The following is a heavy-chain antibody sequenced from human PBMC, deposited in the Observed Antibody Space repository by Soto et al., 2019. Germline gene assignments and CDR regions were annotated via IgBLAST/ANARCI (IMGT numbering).Heavy chain of an antibody. J-gene: IGHJ6*02. CDR2: ISSSSSYI. CDR3: ARAPDGLGYYYYYGMDV. Sequence: EVQLVESGGGLVKPGGSLRLSCAASGFTFSSYSMNWVRQAPGKGLECVSSISSSSSYIYYADSVKGRFTISRDNAKNSLYLQMNSLRAEDTAVYYCARAPDGLGYYYYYGMDVWGQGTTVTVSS. V-gene: IGHV3-21*01. D-gene: IGHD6-19*01. CDR1: GFTFSSYS.